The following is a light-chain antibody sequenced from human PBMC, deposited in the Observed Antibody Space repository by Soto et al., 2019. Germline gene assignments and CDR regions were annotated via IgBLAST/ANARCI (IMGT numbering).Light chain of an antibody. CDR1: SSDIGGYDY. V-gene: IGLV2-14*01. J-gene: IGLJ2*01. Sequence: QSALTQPASVSGSPGQSITLSCTGTSSDIGGYDYVSWYQRHPGKAPKLIIYDVNNRPSGVSNRFSGSKSGNTASLTISGVQAADEADYYCSSYASGSSHVVFGGGTKLTVL. CDR2: DVN. CDR3: SSYASGSSHVV.